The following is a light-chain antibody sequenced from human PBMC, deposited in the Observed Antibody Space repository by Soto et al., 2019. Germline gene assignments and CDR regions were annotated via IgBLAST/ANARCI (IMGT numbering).Light chain of an antibody. V-gene: IGKV1-17*01. CDR2: AAS. CDR1: QGIRND. Sequence: DIQMTQSPSSLSASVGDRVTITCRASQGIRNDLSWYQQKPGKAPKRLIYAASSLQGGVPSRFSGSGSETEFTLTITSLQPEDFATYFCLLHKSYVWTFGQGTRVDIK. CDR3: LLHKSYVWT. J-gene: IGKJ1*01.